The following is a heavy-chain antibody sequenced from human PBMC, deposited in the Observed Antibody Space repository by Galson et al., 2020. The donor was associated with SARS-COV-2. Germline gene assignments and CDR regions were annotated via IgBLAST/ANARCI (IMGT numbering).Heavy chain of an antibody. CDR2: INPQSGGT. J-gene: IGHJ6*02. CDR3: ARLRYYDVLTGYIVDV. CDR1: GYTFTDYY. V-gene: IGHV1-2*02. D-gene: IGHD3-9*01. Sequence: ASVKVSCKASGYTFTDYYIHWVRQAPGQGLEWMGWINPQSGGTNYAQKFEGRVTMTRDTSITTAYMELSRLRADDTAVYYCARLRYYDVLTGYIVDVWGQETMVTVSS.